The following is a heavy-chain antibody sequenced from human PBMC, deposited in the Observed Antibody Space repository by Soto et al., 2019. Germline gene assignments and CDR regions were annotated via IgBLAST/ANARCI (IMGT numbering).Heavy chain of an antibody. CDR2: ISGSGGST. D-gene: IGHD2-2*01. Sequence: PGGSLRLSCAASGFTFSSYAMSWVRQAPGKGLEWVSAISGSGGSTYYADSVKGRFTISRDNSKNTLYLQMNSLRAEDTAVYYWAKSCYQLRSWFDTWGQGNLVTVSS. J-gene: IGHJ5*02. V-gene: IGHV3-23*01. CDR1: GFTFSSYA. CDR3: AKSCYQLRSWFDT.